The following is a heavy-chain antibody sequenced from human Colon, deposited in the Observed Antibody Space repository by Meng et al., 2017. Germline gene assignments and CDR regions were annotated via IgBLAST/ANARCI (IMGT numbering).Heavy chain of an antibody. CDR3: ARFYGSGTFEVHDY. V-gene: IGHV4-61*01. J-gene: IGHJ4*02. D-gene: IGHD3-10*01. CDR2: IHYSGSR. CDR1: GGYVNSASYY. Sequence: QVTLQGSGPGLVRPSKTLSLTCYSAGGYVNSASYYWSWIRQPPGKGLEWIGLIHYSGSRNYNPSLKSRVTMSVDTSKNQVSLRLNSVTAADTAVYYCARFYGSGTFEVHDYWGQGTLVTVSS.